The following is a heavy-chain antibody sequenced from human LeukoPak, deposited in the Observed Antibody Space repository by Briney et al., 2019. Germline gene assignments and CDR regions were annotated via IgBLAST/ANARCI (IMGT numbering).Heavy chain of an antibody. CDR2: IYYLGST. CDR1: DGSVSSHY. CDR3: ARATYYYDTPGYYFDS. V-gene: IGHV4-59*02. D-gene: IGHD3-22*01. Sequence: SETLSLTCSVSDGSVSSHYWGWIRQPPGKGLEWIGYIYYLGSTNYNPSLKTRVTISVDTSKNQLALRLNSMTAADTAVYFCARATYYYDTPGYYFDSWGQGTLVTVSS. J-gene: IGHJ4*02.